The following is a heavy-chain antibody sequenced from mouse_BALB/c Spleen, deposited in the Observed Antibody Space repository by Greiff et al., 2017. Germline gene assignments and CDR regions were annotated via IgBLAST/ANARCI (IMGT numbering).Heavy chain of an antibody. CDR1: GFNIKDYY. J-gene: IGHJ2*01. Sequence: VQLKQSGAELVRPGALVKLSCKASGFNIKDYYMHWVKQRPEQGLEWIGWIDPENGNTIYDPKFQGKASITADTSSNTAYLQLSSLTSEDTAVYYCARGGYYTYYFDYWGQGTTLTVSS. CDR2: IDPENGNT. CDR3: ARGGYYTYYFDY. V-gene: IGHV14-1*02. D-gene: IGHD2-3*01.